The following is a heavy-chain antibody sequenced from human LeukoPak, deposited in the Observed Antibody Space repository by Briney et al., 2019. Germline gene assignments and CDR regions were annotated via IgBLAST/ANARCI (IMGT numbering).Heavy chain of an antibody. V-gene: IGHV3-74*01. CDR2: INSDGSST. J-gene: IGHJ4*02. CDR1: GFTFSSYW. Sequence: GGSLRLSCAVSGFTFSSYWMHWVRQAPGKGLVWVSRINSDGSSTSYADSVKGRFTISRDNAKTTLYLQMNSLRAEDTAVYYCARDPLLVASFDYWGQGNLVTVSS. CDR3: ARDPLLVASFDY. D-gene: IGHD6-6*01.